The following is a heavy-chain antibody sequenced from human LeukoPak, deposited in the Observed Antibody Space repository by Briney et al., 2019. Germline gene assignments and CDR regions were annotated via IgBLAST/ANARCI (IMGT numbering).Heavy chain of an antibody. CDR1: GFTFDDYA. Sequence: GRSLRLPCAASGFTFDDYAMHWVRQAPGKGLEWVSGISWNSGSIGYADSVKGRFTISRDNAKNSLYLQMNSLRAEDTALYYCAKEGDGPFDYWGQGTLVTVSS. CDR3: AKEGDGPFDY. D-gene: IGHD5-24*01. J-gene: IGHJ4*02. V-gene: IGHV3-9*01. CDR2: ISWNSGSI.